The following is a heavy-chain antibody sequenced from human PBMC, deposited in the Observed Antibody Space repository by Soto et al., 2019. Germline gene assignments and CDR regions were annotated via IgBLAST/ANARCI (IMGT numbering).Heavy chain of an antibody. V-gene: IGHV6-1*01. CDR1: GDSVSSNSAA. J-gene: IGHJ3*02. CDR3: ARERGVLSEAFDI. Sequence: SETLSLTCAISGDSVSSNSAAWNWLRQSPSRGLEWLGRTYYRSKWYNDYVVSVKSRITINPDTSKNQFSLQLNSVTPEDTAVYYCARERGVLSEAFDIWGQGTVVTVSS. CDR2: TYYRSKWYN. D-gene: IGHD3-10*01.